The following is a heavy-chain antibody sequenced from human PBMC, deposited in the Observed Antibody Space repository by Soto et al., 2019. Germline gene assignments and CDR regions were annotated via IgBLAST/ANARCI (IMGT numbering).Heavy chain of an antibody. V-gene: IGHV3-48*01. CDR3: ARGVGYCSGGSCYNWFDP. Sequence: GGSLRLSCAASGFTFSLYSMNWVRQAPGRGLEWVSYIGSSSSIRYYADSVKGRFTISRDNAENSLYLQMNSLRAEDTAVCYCARGVGYCSGGSCYNWFDPWGQGPRSPSPQ. D-gene: IGHD2-15*01. CDR1: GFTFSLYS. CDR2: IGSSSSIR. J-gene: IGHJ5*02.